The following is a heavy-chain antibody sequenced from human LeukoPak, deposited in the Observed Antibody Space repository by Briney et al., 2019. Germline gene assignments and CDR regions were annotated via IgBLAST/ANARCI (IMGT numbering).Heavy chain of an antibody. Sequence: ASVKVSCTASGYTFTSYSMHWVRQAPGQGLEWMGIINASGGSTSYSQKFQGRLTMTRDTSTSTVYMEMSSLRSEDPAVYYCASVKGGQNWLDPWGQGTLVTVSS. CDR2: INASGGST. V-gene: IGHV1-46*01. CDR1: GYTFTSYS. J-gene: IGHJ5*02. CDR3: ASVKGGQNWLDP.